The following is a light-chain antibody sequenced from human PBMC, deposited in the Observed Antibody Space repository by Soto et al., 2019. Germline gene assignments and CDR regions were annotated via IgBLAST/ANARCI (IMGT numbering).Light chain of an antibody. V-gene: IGKV1-5*03. CDR2: KAS. CDR1: QTIDSW. J-gene: IGKJ1*01. CDR3: QQYHIYSGT. Sequence: IQMTQSPSTLSASLRDRGTITCRASQTIDSWLAWYQQRPGKPPNLLIYKASTLASGVPSRFSGSGSGTEFTLTINSLQPDDFATYYCQQYHIYSGTFGQGTKVDIK.